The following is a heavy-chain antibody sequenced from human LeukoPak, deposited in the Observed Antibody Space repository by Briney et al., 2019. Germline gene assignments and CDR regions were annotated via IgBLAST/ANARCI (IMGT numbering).Heavy chain of an antibody. V-gene: IGHV1-18*01. CDR2: ISAYNGNT. D-gene: IGHD6-13*01. Sequence: ASVKVSCKASGYTFTIYGISWVRQAPGQGLEWMGWISAYNGNTNYAHKLPGRGTMTTDTSTSKDYLELRGLRSDDTAVYYCAREGGIAGDAFDIWGEGRMVTVSS. J-gene: IGHJ3*02. CDR1: GYTFTIYG. CDR3: AREGGIAGDAFDI.